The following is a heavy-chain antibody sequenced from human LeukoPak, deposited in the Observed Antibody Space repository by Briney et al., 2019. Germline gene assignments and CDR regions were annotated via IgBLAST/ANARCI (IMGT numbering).Heavy chain of an antibody. CDR1: GFTFSDYA. J-gene: IGHJ3*02. CDR3: ARDPNGDYIGAFDM. V-gene: IGHV3-23*01. CDR2: IRGGGGSA. D-gene: IGHD4-17*01. Sequence: GESLRLSCAASGFTFSDYAMYWVRQAPGKGPEWVSAIRGGGGSAFYADSVKGRFTISRDNSKYTLFLQMTSLRAEDTAVYYCARDPNGDYIGAFDMWGPGTMVTVSS.